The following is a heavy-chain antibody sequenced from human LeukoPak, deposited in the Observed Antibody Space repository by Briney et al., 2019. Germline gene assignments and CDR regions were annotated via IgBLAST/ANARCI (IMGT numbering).Heavy chain of an antibody. D-gene: IGHD5-12*01. CDR3: AKDTGYSSGYYLDY. J-gene: IGHJ4*02. Sequence: GGSLRLSCAASGFSFRSYGMHWVRHTPGKGLEWVAIIWYDGSKQFYGDSVKGRFTISRDNSKNTLYLLITRLRADDTAVYYCAKDTGYSSGYYLDYWGQGTLVTVSS. V-gene: IGHV3-33*06. CDR2: IWYDGSKQ. CDR1: GFSFRSYG.